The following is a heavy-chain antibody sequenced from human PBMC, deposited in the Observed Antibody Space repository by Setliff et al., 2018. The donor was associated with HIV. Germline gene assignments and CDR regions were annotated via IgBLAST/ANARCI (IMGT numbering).Heavy chain of an antibody. CDR1: GYMFASYW. CDR3: ARSGGPTYNYDSSGHYPDY. D-gene: IGHD3-22*01. CDR2: IDPSDSDT. J-gene: IGHJ4*02. V-gene: IGHV5-10-1*01. Sequence: PGESLKISCKGSGYMFASYWINWVRQVPGKGLEWMARIDPSDSDTNFSPSFQGHVTISVDRSITTAYLQWSSLKATDTAMYSCARSGGPTYNYDSSGHYPDYWGQGTLVTVSS.